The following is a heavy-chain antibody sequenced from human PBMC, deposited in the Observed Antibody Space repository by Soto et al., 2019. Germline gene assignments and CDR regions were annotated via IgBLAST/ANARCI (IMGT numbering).Heavy chain of an antibody. V-gene: IGHV3-20*04. CDR1: GFTFDDYG. J-gene: IGHJ6*02. D-gene: IGHD5-12*01. CDR2: INWNGGST. CDR3: ARRGGYDDYYYYGMDV. Sequence: GGSLRLSCAASGFTFDDYGMSWVRQALGKGLEWVSGINWNGGSTGYADSVKGRFTISRDNAKNSLYLQMNSLRAEDTALYYCARRGGYDDYYYYGMDVWGQGTTVTVSS.